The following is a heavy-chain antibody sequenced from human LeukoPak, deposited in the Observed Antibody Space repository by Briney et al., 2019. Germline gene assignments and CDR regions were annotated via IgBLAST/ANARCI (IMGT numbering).Heavy chain of an antibody. J-gene: IGHJ4*02. CDR1: GFTFSSHA. CDR3: AKRAVGVAYYFDS. CDR2: ISGSGGST. Sequence: GGSLRLSCAASGFTFSSHAMSWVRQAPGRGLEWVSAISGSGGSTFYADSVKGRFTISRDNSKNTLYLQMNSLRAEDTAVYYCAKRAVGVAYYFDSWGQGTLVTVSS. V-gene: IGHV3-23*01. D-gene: IGHD1-26*01.